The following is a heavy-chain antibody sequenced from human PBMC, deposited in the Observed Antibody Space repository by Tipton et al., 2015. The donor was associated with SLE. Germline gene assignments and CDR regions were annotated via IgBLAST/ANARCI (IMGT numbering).Heavy chain of an antibody. Sequence: TLSLTCAVYGGSFSGHYWSWIRQPPGKGLEWIGYIYYAGNTNYNPSLKSRVTMSVDTSKSQFSLKLTFVSAADTAIYYCARMGLCTTTTCNEGAFDVWGQGSMVTVSS. J-gene: IGHJ3*01. V-gene: IGHV4-59*11. CDR2: IYYAGNT. CDR1: GGSFSGHY. D-gene: IGHD2-2*01. CDR3: ARMGLCTTTTCNEGAFDV.